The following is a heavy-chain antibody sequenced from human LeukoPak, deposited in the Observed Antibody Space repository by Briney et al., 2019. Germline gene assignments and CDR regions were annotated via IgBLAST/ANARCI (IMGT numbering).Heavy chain of an antibody. CDR2: ISGSGGST. V-gene: IGHV3-23*01. D-gene: IGHD4-17*01. CDR1: GFTFSSYA. J-gene: IGHJ4*02. Sequence: PGASLRLSCAASGFTFSSYAMSWVRQAPGKGLEWVSAISGSGGSTYYADSVKGRFTISRDNSKNTLYLQMNSLRAEDTAVYYCAKRDGRTTVTSDYWGQGTLVTVSS. CDR3: AKRDGRTTVTSDY.